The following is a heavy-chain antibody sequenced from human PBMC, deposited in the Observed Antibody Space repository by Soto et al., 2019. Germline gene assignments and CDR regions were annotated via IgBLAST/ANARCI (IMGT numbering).Heavy chain of an antibody. CDR1: GFSLNTGGVG. D-gene: IGHD6-25*01. V-gene: IGHV2-5*02. CDR3: AHLGGVAASYFDF. CDR2: IYWDDEK. Sequence: QITLRESGPTLVTPTQTLTLTCTFSGFSLNTGGVGVAWIRQPPGAALEWLTLIYWDDEKRYNPSLKNRLTITKDNSKNQVVLTMTNVDPVDTATYYCAHLGGVAASYFDFWGQGTLVTVSS. J-gene: IGHJ4*02.